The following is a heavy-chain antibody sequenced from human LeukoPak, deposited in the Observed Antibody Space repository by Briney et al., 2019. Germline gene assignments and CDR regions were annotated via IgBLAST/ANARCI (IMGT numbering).Heavy chain of an antibody. CDR1: GYTFTSYD. D-gene: IGHD3-10*01. V-gene: IGHV1-8*01. CDR2: MNPNSGNT. J-gene: IGHJ6*03. Sequence: ASVKVSCKASGYTFTSYDINWVRQATGQGLEWMGWMNPNSGNTGYAQKFQGRVTMTRNTSISTAYMELSSLRSEDTAVYYCARDNRMVRGVIITSDYYYYMDVWGKGTTVTVSS. CDR3: ARDNRMVRGVIITSDYYYYMDV.